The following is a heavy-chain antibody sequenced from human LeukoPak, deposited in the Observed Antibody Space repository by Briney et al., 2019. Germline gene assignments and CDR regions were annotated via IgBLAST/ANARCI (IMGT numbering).Heavy chain of an antibody. Sequence: ASVKVSCKASGYTFTNYYIHWVRQAPGQGLECMGIINPSGGSTSYAQKFQGRVTMTRDMSTSTVYMELSSLRSDDTAVYYCARSSSVTIPGYYFDYWGQGTLVTVSS. CDR3: ARSSSVTIPGYYFDY. D-gene: IGHD2-21*01. CDR1: GYTFTNYY. V-gene: IGHV1-46*01. J-gene: IGHJ4*02. CDR2: INPSGGST.